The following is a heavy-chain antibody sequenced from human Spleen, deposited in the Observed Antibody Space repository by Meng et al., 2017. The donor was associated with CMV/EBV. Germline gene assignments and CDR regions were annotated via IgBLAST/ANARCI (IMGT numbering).Heavy chain of an antibody. J-gene: IGHJ5*02. CDR2: IYYSGST. CDR3: ARVVGGIYSYTSGSPNWFDP. D-gene: IGHD3-10*01. CDR1: SSSHY. V-gene: IGHV4-39*07. Sequence: SSSHYWGWIRQPPGKGLEWIGSIYYSGSTYYNPSLKSRVTISVDTSKNQFSLKVSSVTAADTAVYYCARVVGGIYSYTSGSPNWFDPWGQGTLVTVSS.